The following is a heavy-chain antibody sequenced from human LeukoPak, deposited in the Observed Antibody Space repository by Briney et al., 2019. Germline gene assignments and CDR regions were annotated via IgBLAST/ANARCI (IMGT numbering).Heavy chain of an antibody. CDR2: INHSGST. Sequence: SETLSLTCAVYGGSFSGYYWSWIRQPPGKGLEWIGEINHSGSTYYNPSLKSRVTISVDRSKNQFSLKLSSVTAADTAVYYCARDCGSDAFDIWGQGTMVTVSS. D-gene: IGHD2-21*02. V-gene: IGHV4-34*01. CDR1: GGSFSGYY. CDR3: ARDCGSDAFDI. J-gene: IGHJ3*02.